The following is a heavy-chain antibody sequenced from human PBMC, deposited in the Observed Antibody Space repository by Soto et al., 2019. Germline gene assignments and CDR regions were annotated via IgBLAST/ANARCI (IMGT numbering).Heavy chain of an antibody. V-gene: IGHV3-30*18. D-gene: IGHD1-1*01. CDR1: GFTFSDHG. CDR2: ISHDGNSK. Sequence: GGSLRLSCAASGFTFSDHGMHWVRQAPGKGLEWVAVISHDGNSKYYADSVKGRFTVSRDNSNNMDYLQMNSLRLEDTAMYYCAKRFDFGGLEDYWGQGTLVTVSS. J-gene: IGHJ4*02. CDR3: AKRFDFGGLEDY.